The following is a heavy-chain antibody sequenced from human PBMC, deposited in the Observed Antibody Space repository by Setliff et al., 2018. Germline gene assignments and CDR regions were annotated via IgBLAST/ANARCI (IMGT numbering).Heavy chain of an antibody. CDR3: ARQTADTFHYYYMDV. D-gene: IGHD6-19*01. CDR2: VHYSGDT. Sequence: PSETLSLTCTVSGGSISSSSYQWGWVRQTPGKGLEWIGTVHYSGDTYYNPSLESRITISVDTSKNQFSLSLSSVTAADTAVYYCARQTADTFHYYYMDVWGKGTTVTVSS. CDR1: GGSISSSSYQ. J-gene: IGHJ6*03. V-gene: IGHV4-39*01.